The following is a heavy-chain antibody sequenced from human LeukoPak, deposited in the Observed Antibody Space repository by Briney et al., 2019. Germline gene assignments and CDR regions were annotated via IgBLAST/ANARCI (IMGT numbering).Heavy chain of an antibody. J-gene: IGHJ4*02. D-gene: IGHD2-21*01. V-gene: IGHV4-38-2*02. CDR1: DCSISSAGY. Sequence: SETLSLTCAVSDCSISSAGYCGCIRQPPGKGREWIGSIYHSGSTDYNPSLKSRVTISVDTSKNHFSLKLRSVTAADTAVYYCARDQAYCGGECYFDLWGQGTLVTVSS. CDR3: ARDQAYCGGECYFDL. CDR2: IYHSGST.